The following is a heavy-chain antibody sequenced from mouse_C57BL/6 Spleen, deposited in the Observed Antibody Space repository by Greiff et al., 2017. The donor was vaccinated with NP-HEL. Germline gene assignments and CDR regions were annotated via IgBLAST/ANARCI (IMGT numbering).Heavy chain of an antibody. V-gene: IGHV1-82*01. CDR1: GYAFSSSW. J-gene: IGHJ4*01. CDR2: IYPGDGDT. CDR3: ARSNYDYGMDY. D-gene: IGHD2-4*01. Sequence: VKLQQSGPELVKPGASVKISCKASGYAFSSSWMNWVKQRPGKGLEWIGRIYPGDGDTNYNGKFKGKATLTADKSSSTAYMQLSSLTSEDSAVYFCARSNYDYGMDYWGQGTSVTVSS.